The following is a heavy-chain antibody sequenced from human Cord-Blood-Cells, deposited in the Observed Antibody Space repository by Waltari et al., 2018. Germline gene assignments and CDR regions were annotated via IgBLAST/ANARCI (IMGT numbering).Heavy chain of an antibody. Sequence: EVQLVESGGGLIQPGGSLRLSCAASGFTVSSNYMSWVRQAPGKGLEWVSVIYSGGSTYYADSVKGRFTISRDKSKNTLYLQMNSLRAEDTAVYYCAREGANWAHYFDYWGQGTLVTVSS. D-gene: IGHD7-27*01. V-gene: IGHV3-53*01. CDR3: AREGANWAHYFDY. CDR2: IYSGGST. CDR1: GFTVSSNY. J-gene: IGHJ4*02.